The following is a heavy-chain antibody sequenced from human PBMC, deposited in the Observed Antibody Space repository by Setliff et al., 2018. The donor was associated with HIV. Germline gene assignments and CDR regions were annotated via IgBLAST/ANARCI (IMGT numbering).Heavy chain of an antibody. CDR3: ATLARFAPDY. J-gene: IGHJ4*02. V-gene: IGHV3-33*01. Sequence: LKISCAMSGFTFSDYNIYWVRQSPAKGLEWVALIWIDGNRKEYADSVKGRFTISRDNSKNTAYLQMSTLRAEDTAIYSCATLARFAPDYWSQGTQVTVSS. CDR2: IWIDGNRK. CDR1: GFTFSDYN.